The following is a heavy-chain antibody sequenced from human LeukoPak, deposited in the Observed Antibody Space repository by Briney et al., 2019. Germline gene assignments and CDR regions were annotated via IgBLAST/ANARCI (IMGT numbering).Heavy chain of an antibody. CDR1: GGSISSYY. CDR2: IYYSGST. J-gene: IGHJ4*02. Sequence: SETLSLTCTVSGGSISSYYWSWIRQPPGKGLEWIGYIYYSGSTNYNPSLKSRVTMSVDTSKTQFSLKLTSATAADTAVYYCAGSRDGYSDYWGQGTLVTVSS. CDR3: AGSRDGYSDY. D-gene: IGHD5-24*01. V-gene: IGHV4-59*01.